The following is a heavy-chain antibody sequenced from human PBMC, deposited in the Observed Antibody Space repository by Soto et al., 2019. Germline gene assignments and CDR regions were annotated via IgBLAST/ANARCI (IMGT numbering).Heavy chain of an antibody. CDR1: GGSISSYY. D-gene: IGHD6-13*01. CDR3: AKLPYGAASGRKYYFDY. CDR2: IYYSGST. J-gene: IGHJ4*02. Sequence: SETLSLTCTFSGGSISSYYWSWIRQPPGKGLEWIGYIYYSGSTNYSPSLKSRVTISVDTSKNQFSLKLSSVTAADTAMYYCAKLPYGAASGRKYYFDYWGQGTLVTVSS. V-gene: IGHV4-59*08.